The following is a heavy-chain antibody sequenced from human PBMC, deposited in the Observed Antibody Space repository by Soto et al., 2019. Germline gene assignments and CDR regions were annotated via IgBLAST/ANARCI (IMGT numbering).Heavy chain of an antibody. J-gene: IGHJ4*02. CDR2: IWNDGIRK. D-gene: IGHD3-22*01. CDR1: GFTFGRYG. Sequence: GGSLRLSCAASGFTFGRYGMHWVRQAPGKGLEWVALIWNDGIRKVYVDSVKGRFTISRDNSKNTLDLQMNSLRAEDTAVYYCARADDYEANAFDYWGPGTLVTVSS. CDR3: ARADDYEANAFDY. V-gene: IGHV3-33*01.